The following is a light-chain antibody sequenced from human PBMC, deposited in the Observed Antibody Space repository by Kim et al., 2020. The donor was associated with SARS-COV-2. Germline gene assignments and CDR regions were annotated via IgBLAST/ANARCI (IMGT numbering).Light chain of an antibody. CDR3: QQYRTYPPLS. CDR2: RAS. J-gene: IGKJ4*01. CDR1: QSISDW. V-gene: IGKV1-5*03. Sequence: SIGDRVTITCRASQSISDWLAWYQQKPGRAPKLLIYRASRLDSGVPSRFSGSGSETEFSLTISSLQPDDFATYYCQQYRTYPPLSFGGGTKVEIK.